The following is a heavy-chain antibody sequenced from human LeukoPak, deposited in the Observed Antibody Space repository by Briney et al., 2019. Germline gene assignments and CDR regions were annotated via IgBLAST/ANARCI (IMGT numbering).Heavy chain of an antibody. J-gene: IGHJ3*02. CDR1: GFTFSSYN. CDR3: ARDWYNNSDAFDI. V-gene: IGHV3-30*02. Sequence: TGGSLRLSCAASGFTFSSYNMHWVRQAPGKGLEWVAFIRNDGSNKYYADSVKGRFTISRDNSKNTVYLQMNSLRAEDTAVYYCARDWYNNSDAFDIWGQGTMVTVSS. CDR2: IRNDGSNK. D-gene: IGHD4-11*01.